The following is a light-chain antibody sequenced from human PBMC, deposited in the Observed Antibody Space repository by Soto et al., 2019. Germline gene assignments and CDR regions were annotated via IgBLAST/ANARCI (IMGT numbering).Light chain of an antibody. CDR3: QQYNNWPLYT. CDR2: AAS. CDR1: QSVSSN. J-gene: IGKJ2*01. Sequence: EIVMTQSPGTLSVSPGERATLSCRASQSVSSNLAWYQQKPGQAPRLLIYAASTRATGIPARFSGSGSGTEFTLTTSSLHSEDFAVYYCQQYNNWPLYTFGQGTKLEIK. V-gene: IGKV3-15*01.